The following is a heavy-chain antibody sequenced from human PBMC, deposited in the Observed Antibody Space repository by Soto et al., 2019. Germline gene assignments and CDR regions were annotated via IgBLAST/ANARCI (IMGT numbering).Heavy chain of an antibody. V-gene: IGHV4-34*01. J-gene: IGHJ6*03. D-gene: IGHD3-3*01. CDR2: INHSGST. Sequence: QVQLQQWGAGLLKPSETLSLTCAVYSGSFSGYYWSWIRQPPGRGLEWIGEINHSGSTNYNPSLKSRVTWSVETSKNQFSLKLSSVTAADTAVYFCAIAVGGYDFWSASSYYYYDMAVWGKGTTVTVSS. CDR1: SGSFSGYY. CDR3: AIAVGGYDFWSASSYYYYDMAV.